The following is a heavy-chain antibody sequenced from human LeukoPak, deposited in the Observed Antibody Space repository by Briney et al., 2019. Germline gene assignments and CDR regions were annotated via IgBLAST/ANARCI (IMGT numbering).Heavy chain of an antibody. CDR3: AKSNRYCNSASCYEAFDI. D-gene: IGHD2-2*01. Sequence: SETLSLTRTVSGASISIYSWSWLRQPPGQGLEWIGYIYDSGSPNYNPSLKSRVSMSVDASRNQFSLKVNSVTVADTAVYYCAKSNRYCNSASCYEAFDIWGRGTMVTVSS. J-gene: IGHJ3*02. V-gene: IGHV4-59*03. CDR1: GASISIYS. CDR2: IYDSGSP.